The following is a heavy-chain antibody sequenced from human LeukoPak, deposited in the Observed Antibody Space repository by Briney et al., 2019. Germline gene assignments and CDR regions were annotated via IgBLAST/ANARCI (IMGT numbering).Heavy chain of an antibody. CDR2: IYYSGST. V-gene: IGHV4-39*07. D-gene: IGHD2-2*01. CDR3: ARDSPRSVVVPAASYYYYYMDV. J-gene: IGHJ6*03. Sequence: SETLSLTCTVSGGSISSSSYYWGWIRQPTGKGLEWIGSIYYSGSTYYNPSLKSRVTISVDTSKNQFSLKLSSVTAADTAVYYCARDSPRSVVVPAASYYYYYMDVWGKGTTVTVSS. CDR1: GGSISSSSYY.